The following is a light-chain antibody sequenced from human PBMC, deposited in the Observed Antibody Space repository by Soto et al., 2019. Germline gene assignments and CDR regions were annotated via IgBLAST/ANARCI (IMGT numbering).Light chain of an antibody. CDR1: QSISSW. CDR2: RAS. J-gene: IGKJ4*01. CDR3: QQYNSYPLT. Sequence: DIQMTQSPSTLSASVGDRVTITCRASQSISSWLACYQLKQGKAPKLLIYRASTLQSEVPSRFGGSGSGTEFPLTISSLQPDDFAAYYCQQYNSYPLTFGGGTKVEIK. V-gene: IGKV1-5*03.